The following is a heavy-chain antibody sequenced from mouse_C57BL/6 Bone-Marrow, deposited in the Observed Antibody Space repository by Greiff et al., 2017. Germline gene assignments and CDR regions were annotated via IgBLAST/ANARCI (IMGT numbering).Heavy chain of an antibody. J-gene: IGHJ2*01. CDR1: GYTFTSYT. D-gene: IGHD1-1*01. CDR2: INPSSGYT. CDR3: ARTSSSLDY. Sequence: VQLHQSGAELARPGASVKMSCKASGYTFTSYTMHWVKQRPGPGLEWIGYINPSSGYTKYNQKFKDKATLTADKSSSTAYMQLSGLTYVDSTVYYYARTSSSLDYWGQGTTRTVSS. V-gene: IGHV1-4*01.